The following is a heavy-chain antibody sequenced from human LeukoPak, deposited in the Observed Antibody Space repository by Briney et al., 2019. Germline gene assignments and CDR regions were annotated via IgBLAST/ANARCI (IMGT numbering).Heavy chain of an antibody. CDR3: ASLYCSSTSCYSFDY. D-gene: IGHD2-2*01. Sequence: GGSLRLSCAASGFTFSSYRMSWVRQAPGKGLEWVANIKQDGSEKYYVDSVKGRFTISRDNAKNSLYLQMNSLRAEDTAVYYCASLYCSSTSCYSFDYWGQGTLVTVSS. CDR1: GFTFSSYR. V-gene: IGHV3-7*01. J-gene: IGHJ4*02. CDR2: IKQDGSEK.